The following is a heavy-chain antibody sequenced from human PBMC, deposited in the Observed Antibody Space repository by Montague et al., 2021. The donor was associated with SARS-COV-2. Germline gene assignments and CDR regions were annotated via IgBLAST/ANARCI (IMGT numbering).Heavy chain of an antibody. V-gene: IGHV4-61*02. CDR1: GASISTGIYY. D-gene: IGHD1-26*01. CDR2: IRTTGYT. CDR3: ARFGSGTLEFDL. Sequence: TLSLTCTVSGASISTGIYYWSWIRQPAGKGLEWIGRIRTTGYTDYSSSLESRVFMSVDTSTNQFSLSLTSVTAADTAVYFCARFGSGTLEFDLWGQGTLFTVSS. J-gene: IGHJ4*02.